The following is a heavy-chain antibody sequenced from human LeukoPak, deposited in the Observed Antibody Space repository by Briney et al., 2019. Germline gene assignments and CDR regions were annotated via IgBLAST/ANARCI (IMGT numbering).Heavy chain of an antibody. Sequence: SETLSLTCTVSGGSISSDYWSAIRQPPRKGLEWIGNNDYTGGANYNPSLKSRVTILVDTSKNQFSPKLSSVTAAYTGVYFCARNGPHSYNNSGYLHSWRQGALVTDSS. J-gene: IGHJ4*02. D-gene: IGHD3-22*01. V-gene: IGHV4-59*01. CDR3: ARNGPHSYNNSGYLHS. CDR2: NDYTGGA. CDR1: GGSISSDY.